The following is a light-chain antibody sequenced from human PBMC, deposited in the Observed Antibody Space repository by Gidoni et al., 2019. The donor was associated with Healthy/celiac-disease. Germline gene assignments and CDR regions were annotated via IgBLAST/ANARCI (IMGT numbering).Light chain of an antibody. CDR3: QVWDSSSDHP. J-gene: IGLJ2*01. V-gene: IGLV3-21*04. CDR2: YDS. Sequence: SYVLTQSPPVSVAPGKTARITCGGNNFGSKSVHWYQPKPGQAPVLVIYYDSDRPSGIPERFSGSNSGNTATLTISRVEAGDEADYYCQVWDSSSDHPFGGGTKLTVL. CDR1: NFGSKS.